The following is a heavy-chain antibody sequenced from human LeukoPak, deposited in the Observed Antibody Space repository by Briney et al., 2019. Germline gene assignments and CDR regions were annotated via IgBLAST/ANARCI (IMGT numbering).Heavy chain of an antibody. CDR3: TTVPLVDGNTELN. J-gene: IGHJ1*01. D-gene: IGHD4-23*01. V-gene: IGHV4-4*02. Sequence: PSETLSLTCAVSGGSISSTNWWNWVRQSPGKGLEWIGEIYHTGSTYYNPSLKSRVTISLDKSKNQFSLKLNSVTAADTAVYYCTTVPLVDGNTELNWGQGTLVTVSS. CDR2: IYHTGST. CDR1: GGSISSTNW.